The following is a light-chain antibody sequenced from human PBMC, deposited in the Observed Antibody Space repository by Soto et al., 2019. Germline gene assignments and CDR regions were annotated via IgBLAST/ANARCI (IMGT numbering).Light chain of an antibody. CDR1: QSVRTY. Sequence: ETVLTQSPATLSLSPGDTATLSCRASQSVRTYFAWYQQKSGQAPMLLIYGASSRATGVPDRFTGSGSGTDFTLTISSLAPEDSALYYCQHRDDCVSFGGGTKVEIK. J-gene: IGKJ4*01. V-gene: IGKV3-11*01. CDR2: GAS. CDR3: QHRDDCVS.